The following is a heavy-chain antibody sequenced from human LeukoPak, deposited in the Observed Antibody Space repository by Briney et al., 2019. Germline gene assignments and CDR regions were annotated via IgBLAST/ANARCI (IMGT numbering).Heavy chain of an antibody. Sequence: SETLSLTCTVSGGSISSYYWSWIRQPPGKGLEWIGYIYYSGSTNYNPSLKSRVTISVDTSKNQFSLRLSSVTAADTAVYYCAGVGGSSEGFDYWGQGTLIPVSS. D-gene: IGHD1-26*01. CDR3: AGVGGSSEGFDY. CDR1: GGSISSYY. J-gene: IGHJ4*02. CDR2: IYYSGST. V-gene: IGHV4-59*01.